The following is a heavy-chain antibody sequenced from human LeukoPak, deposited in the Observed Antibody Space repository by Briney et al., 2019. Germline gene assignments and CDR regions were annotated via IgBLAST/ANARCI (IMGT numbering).Heavy chain of an antibody. CDR1: GGSISSSSYY. CDR3: AIGCSSTSCPNYFDY. J-gene: IGHJ4*02. D-gene: IGHD2-2*01. V-gene: IGHV4-39*01. Sequence: SETLSLTCTVSGGSISSSSYYWGWIRQPPGKGLEWIGSIYYSGSTYYNPSLKSRVTISVDTSKNQFSLKLSFVTAADTAVYYCAIGCSSTSCPNYFDYWGQGTLVTVSS. CDR2: IYYSGST.